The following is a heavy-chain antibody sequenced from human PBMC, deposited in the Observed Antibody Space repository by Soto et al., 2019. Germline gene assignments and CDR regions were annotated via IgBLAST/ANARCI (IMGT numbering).Heavy chain of an antibody. CDR1: NGSISTYY. J-gene: IGHJ4*02. CDR3: ARGGDVVVPTALDY. V-gene: IGHV4-59*12. Sequence: SETLSLTCTVSNGSISTYYWGWIRQPPGKGLEWIGYSFYSGSTNYNPSLESRVTISVDTSKNQFSLKLNSMTAADTAVYYCARGGDVVVPTALDYWGQGTLVTVSS. D-gene: IGHD2-2*01. CDR2: SFYSGST.